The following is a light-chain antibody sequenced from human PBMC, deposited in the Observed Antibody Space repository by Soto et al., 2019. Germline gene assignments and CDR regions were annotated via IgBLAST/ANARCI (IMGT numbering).Light chain of an antibody. CDR2: DVT. V-gene: IGLV2-14*03. CDR3: NSYTSSSTYV. Sequence: QSALTQPASVSGSPGQSITISCTGTSSDVGGINYVSWYQQHPGKATKLMIYDVTNRPSGVSYRFSGSKSGNTASLTISGLQAEDEADYYCNSYTSSSTYVFGTGTKLTVL. J-gene: IGLJ1*01. CDR1: SSDVGGINY.